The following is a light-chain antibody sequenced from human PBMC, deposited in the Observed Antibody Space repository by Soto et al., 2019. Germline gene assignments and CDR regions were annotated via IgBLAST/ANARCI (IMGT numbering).Light chain of an antibody. CDR2: GAS. Sequence: EIVLTQSPGTLSLSPGERATLSCTASQSVGRNYLAWYQQKPGQAPRLLIHGASIRATGIPDRFSGSGSATDFTPTISRLEPEDFAVYYCQQYASSPLTFGGGTKVEIK. CDR3: QQYASSPLT. CDR1: QSVGRNY. J-gene: IGKJ4*01. V-gene: IGKV3-20*01.